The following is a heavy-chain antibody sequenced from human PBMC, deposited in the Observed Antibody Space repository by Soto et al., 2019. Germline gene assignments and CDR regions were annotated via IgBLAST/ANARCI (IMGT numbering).Heavy chain of an antibody. CDR1: GFTFGSYA. J-gene: IGHJ6*03. Sequence: EVQLLESGGGLVQPGGSLRLSCVVSGFTFGSYAMSWVRQAPEKGPEWVAILGGNGFTTYYADSVKGRFTISGDKSKSTWFLQMNTRRADDTGVYYCAKALRPSLNFFYYRDVWGGGTSVTVSS. D-gene: IGHD2-2*01. CDR3: AKALRPSLNFFYYRDV. V-gene: IGHV3-23*01. CDR2: LGGNGFTT.